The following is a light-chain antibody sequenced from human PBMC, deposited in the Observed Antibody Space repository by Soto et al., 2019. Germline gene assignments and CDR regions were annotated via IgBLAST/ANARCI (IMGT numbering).Light chain of an antibody. J-gene: IGKJ1*01. CDR2: DAS. CDR3: QQYNSWWT. CDR1: QNVNNW. V-gene: IGKV1-5*01. Sequence: DIQMTQFSSAPSPSVGDRVTHTCRPSQNVNNWLAWYQHKPGKAPQLLIYDASVLETGVPSRFSGSGSGTEFTLAISGLQSDDFATYYCQQYNSWWTFGQGTKV.